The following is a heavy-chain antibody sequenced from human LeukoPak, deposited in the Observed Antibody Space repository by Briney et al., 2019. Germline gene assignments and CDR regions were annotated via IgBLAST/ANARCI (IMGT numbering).Heavy chain of an antibody. V-gene: IGHV3-48*04. CDR3: ARVIGSYGDSAY. Sequence: GGSLRLSCAASGFTFSSYGMNWVRQAPGKGLEWISYITSSSDSTYYADSVKGRFTISRDNAKNSLYLQMDSLRAEDTAVYYCARVIGSYGDSAYWGQGTLVTVSS. J-gene: IGHJ4*02. D-gene: IGHD4-17*01. CDR2: ITSSSDST. CDR1: GFTFSSYG.